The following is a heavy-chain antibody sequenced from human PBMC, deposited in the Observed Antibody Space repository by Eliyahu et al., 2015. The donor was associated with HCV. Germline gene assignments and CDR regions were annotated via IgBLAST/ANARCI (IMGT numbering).Heavy chain of an antibody. Sequence: QVQLVQSGPEVRKPGSSVKVSCTXSGGSFSSYTLCWVRQAPGQRPEWMGGIIPMYGTPRYTQKFQGRVTITADEGTRTAYMELRSLKSDDTAMYYCAREVATTYYWFDPWGQGTLVIVSS. CDR2: IIPMYGTP. D-gene: IGHD5-12*01. CDR3: AREVATTYYWFDP. V-gene: IGHV1-69*01. CDR1: GGSFSSYT. J-gene: IGHJ5*02.